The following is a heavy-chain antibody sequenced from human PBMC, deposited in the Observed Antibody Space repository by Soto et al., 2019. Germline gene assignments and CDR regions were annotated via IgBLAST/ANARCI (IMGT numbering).Heavy chain of an antibody. D-gene: IGHD5-12*01. CDR1: GDRVSSNTAS. V-gene: IGHV6-1*01. Sequence: QTLSLTCAISGDRVSSNTASWNWIRQSPSRGLEWLGRTYFRSKWYNDYAVSVNSRIIINPDTSNNQFSPQLNSVTPEDTAVYLCAKGDNLGPKTGYAFDPWGQG. CDR3: AKGDNLGPKTGYAFDP. J-gene: IGHJ5*02. CDR2: TYFRSKWYN.